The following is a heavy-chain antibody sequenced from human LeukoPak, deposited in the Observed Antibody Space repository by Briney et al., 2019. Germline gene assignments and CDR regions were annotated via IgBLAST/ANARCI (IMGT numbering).Heavy chain of an antibody. CDR1: GGSISSSSYY. CDR2: IYYSGST. Sequence: ETLSLTCTVSGGSISSSSYYWGWIRQPPGKGLEWIGSIYYSGSTYYSLSLKSRVTISIDTSKNQFSLKLSSVTAADTAVYYCARQLWFGEFHFDFWGQGTLVTVSS. CDR3: ARQLWFGEFHFDF. D-gene: IGHD3-10*01. V-gene: IGHV4-39*01. J-gene: IGHJ4*02.